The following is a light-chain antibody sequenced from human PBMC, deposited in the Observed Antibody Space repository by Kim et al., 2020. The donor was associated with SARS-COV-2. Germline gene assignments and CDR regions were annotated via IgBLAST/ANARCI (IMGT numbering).Light chain of an antibody. V-gene: IGLV2-11*01. CDR1: SSDVGSYDF. CDR2: DVT. J-gene: IGLJ3*02. CDR3: AAWDDSLSGWV. Sequence: QSALTQPRSVSGSLGQSVTISCTGTSSDVGSYDFVSWYQHHPGRAPKLIIFDVTKRPSWVPDRFSGSKSGTSASLAISGLRSEDEADYYCAAWDDSLSGWVFGGGTQLTVL.